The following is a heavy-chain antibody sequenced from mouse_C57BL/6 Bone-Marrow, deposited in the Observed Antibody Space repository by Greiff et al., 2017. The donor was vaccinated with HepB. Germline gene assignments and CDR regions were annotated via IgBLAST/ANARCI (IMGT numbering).Heavy chain of an antibody. Sequence: DVKLVESGGGLVQPGESLKLSCESNEYEFPSHDMSWVRKTPEKRLELVAAINSDGGSTYYPDTMERRFIISRDNTKKTLYLQMSSLRSEDTALYDGARHRTAGYFDVWGTGTTVTVSS. V-gene: IGHV5-2*01. CDR1: EYEFPSHD. J-gene: IGHJ1*03. CDR2: INSDGGST. CDR3: ARHRTAGYFDV. D-gene: IGHD1-2*01.